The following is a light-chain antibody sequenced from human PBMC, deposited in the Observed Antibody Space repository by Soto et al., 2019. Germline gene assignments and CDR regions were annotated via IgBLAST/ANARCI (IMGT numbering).Light chain of an antibody. J-gene: IGKJ1*01. CDR2: GAS. CDR3: QQYGRTSWT. CDR1: QSVSTNF. Sequence: EIVLTQSPGTLSLSPGEGATLSCRASQSVSTNFFAWYQQKPGQAPRLLIYGASTRATGIPDMFSGSGSGTDFILTISRLELEDVAVYYCQQYGRTSWTFGQGTKVEI. V-gene: IGKV3-20*01.